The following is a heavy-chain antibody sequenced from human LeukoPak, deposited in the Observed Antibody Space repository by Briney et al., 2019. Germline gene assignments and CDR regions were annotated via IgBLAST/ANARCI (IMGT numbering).Heavy chain of an antibody. D-gene: IGHD6-6*01. CDR1: GFTFSPYT. CDR3: ARDSSVCAFDV. J-gene: IGHJ3*01. CDR2: INTGSTTI. Sequence: GGSLRLSCAASGFTFSPYTMHWFRQPPGKGLVWVSYINTGSTTIYYADSVKGRFTISRDNAKNSLYLQLNSLRAEDTAVYYCARDSSVCAFDVWGQGTMVTVSS. V-gene: IGHV3-48*01.